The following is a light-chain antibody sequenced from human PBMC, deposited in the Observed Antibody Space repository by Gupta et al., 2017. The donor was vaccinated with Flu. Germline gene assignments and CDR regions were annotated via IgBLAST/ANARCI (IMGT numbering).Light chain of an antibody. V-gene: IGKV1-39*01. CDR1: QSISSY. Sequence: DIQMTHSPSSLSASVGDRVTITCRASQSISSYLNWYQQKPGKAPMLLIYAASNLQSGVPSRFSGSGSGTDFTLTISSLQPEDFATYYCQQSYSTPRSFGQGTKLEIK. CDR3: QQSYSTPRS. J-gene: IGKJ2*03. CDR2: AAS.